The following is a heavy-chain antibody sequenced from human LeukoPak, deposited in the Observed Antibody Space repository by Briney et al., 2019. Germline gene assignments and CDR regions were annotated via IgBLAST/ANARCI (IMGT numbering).Heavy chain of an antibody. CDR1: GFTFSDYT. D-gene: IGHD3-22*01. CDR3: ARAMMVVANLWGVYDY. J-gene: IGHJ4*02. V-gene: IGHV3-23*01. CDR2: LSGSGGTT. Sequence: PGRSLRLSCAASGFTFSDYTINWVRQAPGKGLEWVSGLSGSGGTTYYADSVKGRFTISRDNSKNTLYLQMDSLRAEDTAVYFCARAMMVVANLWGVYDYWGQGTLVTVSS.